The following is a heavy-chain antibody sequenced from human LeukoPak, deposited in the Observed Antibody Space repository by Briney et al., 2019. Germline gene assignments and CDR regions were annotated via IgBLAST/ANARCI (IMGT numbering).Heavy chain of an antibody. CDR3: ARGGGGSDASGYFRSDGFDV. CDR1: GYTFTNYY. V-gene: IGHV1-46*01. CDR2: MNPNLGST. J-gene: IGHJ3*01. D-gene: IGHD3-22*01. Sequence: ASVKVSCKASGYTFTNYYIHWARQAPGEGLEWMGIMNPNLGSTTYPQKFQGRVTMTRDTSTNTVHMQLSSLHSEDTAIYYCARGGGGSDASGYFRSDGFDVWGQGTMVTVSS.